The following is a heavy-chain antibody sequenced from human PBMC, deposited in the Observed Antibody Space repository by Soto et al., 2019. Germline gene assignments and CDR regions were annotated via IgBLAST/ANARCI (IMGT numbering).Heavy chain of an antibody. CDR3: GRDGVGATPLGWFDP. D-gene: IGHD1-26*01. CDR1: GYTFTSYY. Sequence: ASVKVSCKASGYTFTSYYMHWVRQAPGQGLGWMGWINPNSGGSNYAQKFQGRLTMTRDTSISTAYMELSSLRSDDTAVYYCGRDGVGATPLGWFDPWGQGSLVTVSS. J-gene: IGHJ5*02. V-gene: IGHV1-2*02. CDR2: INPNSGGS.